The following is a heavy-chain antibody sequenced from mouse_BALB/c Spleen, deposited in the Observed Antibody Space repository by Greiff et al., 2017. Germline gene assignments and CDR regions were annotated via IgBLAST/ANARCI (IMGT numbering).Heavy chain of an antibody. CDR2: IRNKANGYTT. CDR1: GFTFTDYY. CDR3: ARGGHYFDY. Sequence: EVKLVESGGGLVQPGGSLRLSCATSGFTFTDYYMSWVRQPPGKALEWLGFIRNKANGYTTEYSASVKGRFTISRDNSQSILYLQMNTLRAEDSATYYCARGGHYFDYWGQGTTLTVSS. V-gene: IGHV7-3*02. J-gene: IGHJ2*01.